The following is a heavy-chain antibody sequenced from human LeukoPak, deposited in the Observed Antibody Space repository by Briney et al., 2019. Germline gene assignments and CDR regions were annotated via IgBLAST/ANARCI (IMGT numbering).Heavy chain of an antibody. CDR2: IYHSGST. Sequence: SETLSLTCAVSGYSISSGYYWGWIRQPPGKGLEWIGSIYHSGSTYYNPSLKSRVTISVDTSKNKFSLKLSSVTAADTAVYYCARWGSGSSFDYWGQGTLVTVSS. CDR1: GYSISSGYY. V-gene: IGHV4-38-2*01. CDR3: ARWGSGSSFDY. J-gene: IGHJ4*02. D-gene: IGHD1-26*01.